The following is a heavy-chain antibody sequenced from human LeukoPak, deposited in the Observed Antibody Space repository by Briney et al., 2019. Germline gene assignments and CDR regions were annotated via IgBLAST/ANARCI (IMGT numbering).Heavy chain of an antibody. Sequence: PSETLSLTCTVSGGSISSYYWSWIRQPPGKGLEWIGYIYYSGSTNYNPSLKSRVTISVDTSKNQFSLKLSSVTAADTAVYYCARDTMEARDYWFDPWGQGTLVTVSS. CDR1: GGSISSYY. CDR2: IYYSGST. J-gene: IGHJ5*02. CDR3: ARDTMEARDYWFDP. D-gene: IGHD3-3*01. V-gene: IGHV4-59*01.